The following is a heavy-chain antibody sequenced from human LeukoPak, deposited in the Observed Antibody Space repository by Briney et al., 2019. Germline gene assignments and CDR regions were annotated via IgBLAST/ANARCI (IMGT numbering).Heavy chain of an antibody. Sequence: SETLSLTCTVSGGSISSYYWSWIRQPPGRGLEWIGYIYYSGSTNYNPSLKSRVTISVDTSKNQFSLKLSSVTAADTAVYYCAGGFSELLFDYWGQGTLVTVSS. CDR2: IYYSGST. J-gene: IGHJ4*02. CDR3: AGGFSELLFDY. D-gene: IGHD1-26*01. CDR1: GGSISSYY. V-gene: IGHV4-59*01.